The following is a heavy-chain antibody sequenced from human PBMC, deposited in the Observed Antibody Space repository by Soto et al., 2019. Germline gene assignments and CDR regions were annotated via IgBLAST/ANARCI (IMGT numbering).Heavy chain of an antibody. Sequence: QLQLQESGPGLVKPSETLSLTCTVSGSSISSSSYYWGWIRQPPGKGLEWIGSIYYSGSTYYNPCLKSRVSLFVDTSKNQFSLKLSSVTVADTAVYYCARGGFDPRGQGTLVTVSS. CDR2: IYYSGST. V-gene: IGHV4-39*01. CDR3: ARGGFDP. J-gene: IGHJ5*02. D-gene: IGHD3-16*01. CDR1: GSSISSSSYY.